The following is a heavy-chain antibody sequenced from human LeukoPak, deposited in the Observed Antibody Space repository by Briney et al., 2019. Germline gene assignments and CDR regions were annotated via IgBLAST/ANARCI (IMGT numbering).Heavy chain of an antibody. CDR1: GFTFSSYA. Sequence: GGSLRLSCAASGFTFSSYAMSWVRQASGKGLEWVSTISNSDGSTYYADSVKGRFTISRDNSENTLYLQMNSLRAEDTAVYYCAKATGYLLWGQGTLVTVSS. D-gene: IGHD1-14*01. J-gene: IGHJ4*02. V-gene: IGHV3-23*01. CDR3: AKATGYLL. CDR2: ISNSDGST.